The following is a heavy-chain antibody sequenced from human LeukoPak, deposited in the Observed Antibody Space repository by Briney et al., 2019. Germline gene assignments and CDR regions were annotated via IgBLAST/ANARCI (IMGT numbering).Heavy chain of an antibody. Sequence: ASVKVSCKASGYTFTGYYMHWVRQAPGQGLEWMGWINPNSGGTNYAQKFQGRVTMTRDTSISTAYMELSRLRSDDTAVYYCARPSHGLGATQYYYYYYMDVWGKGTTVTVSS. CDR3: ARPSHGLGATQYYYYYYMDV. V-gene: IGHV1-2*02. CDR1: GYTFTGYY. D-gene: IGHD1-26*01. CDR2: INPNSGGT. J-gene: IGHJ6*03.